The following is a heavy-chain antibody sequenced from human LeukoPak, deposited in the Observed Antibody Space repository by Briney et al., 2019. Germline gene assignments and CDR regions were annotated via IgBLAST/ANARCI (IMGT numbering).Heavy chain of an antibody. CDR3: AKIGIVVVVAAIQHPLFDD. Sequence: PGGSLRLSCAASGFTFSSYAMSWVGQAPGKGLEWVSAISVSGGSTYDADSVKGRFTISRANSKNTLYLQMNSLRAEDTAVYYCAKIGIVVVVAAIQHPLFDDWGQGTLVTVSS. V-gene: IGHV3-23*01. CDR1: GFTFSSYA. CDR2: ISVSGGST. D-gene: IGHD2-15*01. J-gene: IGHJ4*02.